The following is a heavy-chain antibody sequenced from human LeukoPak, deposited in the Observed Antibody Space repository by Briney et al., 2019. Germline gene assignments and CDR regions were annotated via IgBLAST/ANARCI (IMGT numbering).Heavy chain of an antibody. CDR1: GGSFSGYY. J-gene: IGHJ4*02. D-gene: IGHD6-13*01. CDR2: INHSGST. V-gene: IGHV4-34*01. CDR3: ARATYSSSWFY. Sequence: PETLSLTCAVYGGSFSGYYWSWIRQPPGKGLEWIGEINHSGSTNYNPSLKSRVTISVDTSKNQFSLKLSSVTAADTAVYYCARATYSSSWFYWGQGTLVTVSS.